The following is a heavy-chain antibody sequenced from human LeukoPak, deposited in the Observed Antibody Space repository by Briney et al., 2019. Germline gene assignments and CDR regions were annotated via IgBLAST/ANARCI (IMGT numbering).Heavy chain of an antibody. V-gene: IGHV4-39*07. J-gene: IGHJ4*02. Sequence: SETLSLTCTVSGGSIGSSRDYWAWLRQPPGKGLEWIANIYYSGSTYYSPSLKSRVTISVDTSKNQFSLKLSSVTAADTAVYYCARDLVGAGNFDYWGQGTLVTVSS. CDR2: IYYSGST. CDR3: ARDLVGAGNFDY. CDR1: GGSIGSSRDY. D-gene: IGHD1-26*01.